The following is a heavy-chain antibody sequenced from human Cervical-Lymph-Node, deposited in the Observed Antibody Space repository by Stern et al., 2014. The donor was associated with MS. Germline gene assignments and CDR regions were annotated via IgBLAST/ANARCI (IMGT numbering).Heavy chain of an antibody. CDR1: GYTFTSYY. J-gene: IGHJ6*02. D-gene: IGHD6-19*01. CDR2: INPSGGST. Sequence: QVQLGQSGAEVKKPGASVKVSCKASGYTFTSYYMHWVRQAPGQGLEWMGIINPSGGSTSHAQKFQGRVTMTRDTSTITVYMEVSSLRSEDTAVYYCAREVAGHRLGMMDVWGQGTTVTVSS. CDR3: AREVAGHRLGMMDV. V-gene: IGHV1-46*01.